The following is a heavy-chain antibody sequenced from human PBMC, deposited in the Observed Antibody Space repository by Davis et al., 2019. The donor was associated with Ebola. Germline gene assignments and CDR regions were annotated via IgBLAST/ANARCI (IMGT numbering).Heavy chain of an antibody. J-gene: IGHJ4*02. V-gene: IGHV3-48*02. Sequence: GESLKISCAASGITFSRYSMNWVRQAPGKGLEWVAFISSGSSTIHYADSVKGRFTISRDNAKNSLFLQMNSLRDEDTAVYYCARWSILGQWGQGTLVTVSS. CDR3: ARWSILGQ. CDR1: GITFSRYS. D-gene: IGHD3-3*01. CDR2: ISSGSSTI.